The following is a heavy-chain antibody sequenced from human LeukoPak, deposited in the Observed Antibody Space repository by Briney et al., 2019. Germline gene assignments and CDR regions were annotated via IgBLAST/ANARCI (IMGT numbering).Heavy chain of an antibody. D-gene: IGHD4-23*01. CDR3: ARDRRWSHPYYYMDV. V-gene: IGHV4-31*03. J-gene: IGHJ6*03. CDR1: GGSISSGGYY. CDR2: IYYSGST. Sequence: SETLSLTCTVSGGSISSGGYYWSWIRQHPGKGLEWIGYIYYSGSTYYNPSLKSRVTISVYTSKNQFSLKLSSVTAADTAVYYCARDRRWSHPYYYMDVWGKGTTVTVSS.